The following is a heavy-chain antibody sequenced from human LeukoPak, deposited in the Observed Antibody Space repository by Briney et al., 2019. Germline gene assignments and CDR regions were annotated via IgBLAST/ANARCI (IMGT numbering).Heavy chain of an antibody. D-gene: IGHD1-26*01. Sequence: PGRSLRLSCAASGFTFSSYGMHWVRQAPGKGLEWVAVICYDGSNKYYADSVKGRFTISRDNSKNTLYLQMNSLRAEDAAVYYCAKDPRGSYSRDYYYYMDVWGKGTTVTVSS. CDR3: AKDPRGSYSRDYYYYMDV. CDR1: GFTFSSYG. CDR2: ICYDGSNK. V-gene: IGHV3-33*06. J-gene: IGHJ6*03.